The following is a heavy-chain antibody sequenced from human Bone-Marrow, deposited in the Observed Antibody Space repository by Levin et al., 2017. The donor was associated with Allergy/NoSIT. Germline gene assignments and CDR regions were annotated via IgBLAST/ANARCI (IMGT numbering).Heavy chain of an antibody. D-gene: IGHD3-16*01. CDR3: AKGRIMIKFGTFEY. V-gene: IGHV3-23*01. CDR1: GFTFGTYA. Sequence: GGSLRLSCTASGFTFGTYAMSWVRQAPGKGLECVSGISASGGTTYYADSVKGRFTLSRDNSRNTLYLQMNRLRAEDTAVYYCAKGRIMIKFGTFEYWGQGTLIAVSS. CDR2: ISASGGTT. J-gene: IGHJ4*01.